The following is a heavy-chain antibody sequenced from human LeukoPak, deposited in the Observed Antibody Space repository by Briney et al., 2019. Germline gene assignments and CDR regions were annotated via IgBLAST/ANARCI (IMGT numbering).Heavy chain of an antibody. D-gene: IGHD6-19*01. CDR3: ASDGYSSGWYVLDY. V-gene: IGHV1-18*01. CDR2: ISAYNGNT. CDR1: GYTFTSYG. Sequence: ASVKVSCEASGYTFTSYGISWVRQAPGQGLEWMGWISAYNGNTNYAQKLQGRVTMTTDTSTSTAYMELRSLRSDDTAVYYCASDGYSSGWYVLDYWGQGTLVTVSS. J-gene: IGHJ4*02.